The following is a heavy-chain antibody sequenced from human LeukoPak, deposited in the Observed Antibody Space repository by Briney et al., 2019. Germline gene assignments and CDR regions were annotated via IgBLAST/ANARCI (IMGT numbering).Heavy chain of an antibody. Sequence: SETLSLTCTVSGGSISSYYWSWVRQPPGKGLEWIGSIYHSGSTYYNPSLKSRVTISVDTSKNQFSLKLSSVTAADTAVYYCASSRLIAAAGTVLDYWGQGTLVTVSS. D-gene: IGHD6-13*01. V-gene: IGHV4-59*08. J-gene: IGHJ4*02. CDR1: GGSISSYY. CDR3: ASSRLIAAAGTVLDY. CDR2: IYHSGST.